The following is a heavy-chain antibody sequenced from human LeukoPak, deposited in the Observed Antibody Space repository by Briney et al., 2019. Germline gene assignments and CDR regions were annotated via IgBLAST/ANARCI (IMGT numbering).Heavy chain of an antibody. D-gene: IGHD3-16*02. CDR3: TRHYDYVWGSYRYTGPDY. Sequence: PGGSLRLSCTASGFTFGDYAMSWFRQAPGKGLEWVGFIRSKPYGGTTEYAASVKGRFTISRDDSKSIAYLQMNSLKTEDTAVYYCTRHYDYVWGSYRYTGPDYWGQGTLATVSS. J-gene: IGHJ4*02. V-gene: IGHV3-49*03. CDR2: IRSKPYGGTT. CDR1: GFTFGDYA.